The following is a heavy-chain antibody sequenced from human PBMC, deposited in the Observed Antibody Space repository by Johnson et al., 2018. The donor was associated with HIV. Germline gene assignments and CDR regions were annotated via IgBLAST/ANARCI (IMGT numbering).Heavy chain of an antibody. CDR2: IGASGGST. J-gene: IGHJ3*02. V-gene: IGHV3-23*04. CDR3: VTLVVAPPFDI. CDR1: GLTFSNYA. Sequence: VQLVESGGGLVQPGGSLRLSCAASGLTFSNYAMSWVRQGPGKGLEWVSAIGASGGSTYYADSVKGRFTISRDNSKNTLYLQMNSLRAEDTAVYYCVTLVVAPPFDIWGQGTMVTVSS. D-gene: IGHD2-15*01.